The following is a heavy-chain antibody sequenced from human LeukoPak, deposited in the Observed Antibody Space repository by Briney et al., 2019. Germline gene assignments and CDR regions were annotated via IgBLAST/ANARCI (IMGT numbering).Heavy chain of an antibody. CDR3: ASLWGDYAVTFDY. Sequence: AGSLRLSCAASRFTFSSFQMNWVRQAPGKGLEWVSYISNSGTTIFYADSVKGRFTISRDNAKNSVDLQMNSLRAEDTAVYYCASLWGDYAVTFDYWGQGTLVTVSS. CDR1: RFTFSSFQ. D-gene: IGHD4-17*01. CDR2: ISNSGTTI. V-gene: IGHV3-48*03. J-gene: IGHJ4*02.